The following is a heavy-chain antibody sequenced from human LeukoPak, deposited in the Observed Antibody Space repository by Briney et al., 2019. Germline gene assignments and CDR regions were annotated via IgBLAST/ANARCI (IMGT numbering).Heavy chain of an antibody. J-gene: IGHJ4*02. CDR1: GGSISSDAYF. V-gene: IGHV4-31*03. CDR3: ARTSIATRHFDY. D-gene: IGHD6-6*01. CDR2: IYYSGST. Sequence: SETLSLTCTVSGGSISSDAYFWSWIRQHPGRGLEWIGYIYYSGSTYYNPSLKSRVTISVDTSKNQFSLKLSSVTAADTAVYYCARTSIATRHFDYWGQGTWSPSPQ.